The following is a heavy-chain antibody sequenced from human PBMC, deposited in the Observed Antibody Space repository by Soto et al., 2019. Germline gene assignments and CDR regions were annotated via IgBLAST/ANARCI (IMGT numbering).Heavy chain of an antibody. J-gene: IGHJ6*03. CDR2: IGSHRRNT. CDR3: AGVGCETGCSDYLYYYMDV. Sequence: QLVESGGGLVQPGASLRLSCTASGVPFSHYAMQWVRQAPGKGLEYVSAIGSHRRNTYYENSVRGRFTTSRDNSKNTLYLHMGVLRAEDMAVYYCAGVGCETGCSDYLYYYMDVWGKGTTITFSS. V-gene: IGHV3-64*01. D-gene: IGHD2-8*01. CDR1: GVPFSHYA.